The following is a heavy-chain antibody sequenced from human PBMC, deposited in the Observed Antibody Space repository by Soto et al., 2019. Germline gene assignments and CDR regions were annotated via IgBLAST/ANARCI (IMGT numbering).Heavy chain of an antibody. V-gene: IGHV1-18*04. D-gene: IGHD3-22*01. J-gene: IGHJ4*02. CDR1: GYTFTSYG. Sequence: GASVKVSCKASGYTFTSYGISWVRQAPGQGLEWMGWISAYNGNTNYAQKLQGRVTMTTDTSTSTAYMELRSLRSDDTAVYYCARITYYDSSGYFSSYWGQGTLVTVSS. CDR2: ISAYNGNT. CDR3: ARITYYDSSGYFSSY.